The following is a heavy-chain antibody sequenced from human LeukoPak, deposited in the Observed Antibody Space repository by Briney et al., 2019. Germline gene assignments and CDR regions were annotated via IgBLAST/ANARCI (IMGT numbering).Heavy chain of an antibody. Sequence: SGGSLRLSCAASGFTFSSYWMSWVRRAPGKGLEWVANIKQDGSEKYYVDSVKGRFTISRDNAKNSLYLQMNSLRAEDTAVYYCARVPYDYVWGSYRYSGFNYWGQGTLVTVSS. V-gene: IGHV3-7*04. J-gene: IGHJ4*02. D-gene: IGHD3-16*02. CDR1: GFTFSSYW. CDR3: ARVPYDYVWGSYRYSGFNY. CDR2: IKQDGSEK.